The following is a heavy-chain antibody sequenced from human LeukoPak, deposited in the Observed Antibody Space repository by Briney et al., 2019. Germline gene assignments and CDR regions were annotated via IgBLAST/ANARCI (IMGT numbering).Heavy chain of an antibody. CDR1: GFTFSSYT. D-gene: IGHD3-9*01. CDR3: ARVLSGTLTFDH. CDR2: ITSSSSYI. J-gene: IGHJ4*02. Sequence: VGSLRLSCAASGFTFSSYTMNWVRQAPGKGLEWVSSITSSSSYIYYVDSAKGRFTISRDNAKNSLFLQMNSLRAEDTAVYYCARVLSGTLTFDHWGQGTLVAVSS. V-gene: IGHV3-21*01.